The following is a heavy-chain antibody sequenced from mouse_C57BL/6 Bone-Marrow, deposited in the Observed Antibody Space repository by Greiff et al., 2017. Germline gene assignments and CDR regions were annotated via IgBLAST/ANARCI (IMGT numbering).Heavy chain of an antibody. V-gene: IGHV5-6*02. CDR1: GFTFSSYG. CDR2: ISSGGSYT. Sequence: DVKLVESGGDLVKPGGSLKLSCAASGFTFSSYGMSWVRQTPDKRLEWVATISSGGSYTYYPDSVKGRFTISRDNAKNTLYLQMSSLKSEDTAMYYCARPLSYGSSFAYWGQGTLVTVSA. D-gene: IGHD1-1*01. CDR3: ARPLSYGSSFAY. J-gene: IGHJ3*01.